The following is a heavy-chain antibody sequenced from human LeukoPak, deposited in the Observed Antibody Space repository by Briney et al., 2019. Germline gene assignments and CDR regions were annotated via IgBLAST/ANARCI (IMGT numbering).Heavy chain of an antibody. CDR1: GYTFTNNY. V-gene: IGHV1-46*01. CDR2: IHPSGSST. Sequence: ASVKISCKASGYTFTNNYMHWVRQAPGQGLEWMGVIHPSGSSTNYAQRFQGRVTMTKDMSTSTVYIGLSSLRSEDTAVYYCARMDMDPAMVTNYLDHWGQGTLVTVSS. CDR3: ARMDMDPAMVTNYLDH. J-gene: IGHJ4*02. D-gene: IGHD5-18*01.